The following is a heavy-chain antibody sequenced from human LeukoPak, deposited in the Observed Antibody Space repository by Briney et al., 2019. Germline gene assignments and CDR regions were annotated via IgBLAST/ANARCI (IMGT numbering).Heavy chain of an antibody. J-gene: IGHJ4*02. V-gene: IGHV3-74*01. CDR1: GFTLSSYW. CDR2: INRDGSKT. D-gene: IGHD6-19*01. Sequence: GGSLRLSCAASGFTLSSYWMHWVRLAPGQGLVWVSSINRDGSKTYHADSVKGRLTISRDNAKNTLYLQMNSLRAEDTAVYYCARDEGIAVDTRGFDYWGQGTLVTVSS. CDR3: ARDEGIAVDTRGFDY.